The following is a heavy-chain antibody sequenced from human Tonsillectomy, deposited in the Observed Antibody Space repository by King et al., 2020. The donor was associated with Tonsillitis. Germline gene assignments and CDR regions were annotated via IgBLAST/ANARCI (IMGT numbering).Heavy chain of an antibody. CDR3: ARGRLGGNSDYLYMDV. Sequence: VQLVESGGGLVKPGGSLRLSCAASGFTLSDYFMTWIRQAPGKGLEWVSYISGSVRSIDYADSVRGRITISRDNTKSSLYLQMNSLRDEDTAVYFCARGRLGGNSDYLYMDVWGKGTTVTVSS. J-gene: IGHJ6*03. V-gene: IGHV3-11*01. D-gene: IGHD4-23*01. CDR1: GFTLSDYF. CDR2: ISGSVRSI.